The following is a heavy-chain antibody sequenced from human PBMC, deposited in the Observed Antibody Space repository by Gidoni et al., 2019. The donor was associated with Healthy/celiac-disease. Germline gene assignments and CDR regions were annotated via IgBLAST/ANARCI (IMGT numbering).Heavy chain of an antibody. D-gene: IGHD2-15*01. Sequence: EVQLVESGGGLVKPGGSLRLSCAASGFTFSRYSMNWVRQAPGKGLEWVSSISSSSSYIYYADSVKGRFTISRDNAKNSLYLQMNSLRAEDTAVYYCARLYCSGGSCYSTVDYWGQGTLVTVSS. J-gene: IGHJ4*02. CDR3: ARLYCSGGSCYSTVDY. CDR2: ISSSSSYI. V-gene: IGHV3-21*01. CDR1: GFTFSRYS.